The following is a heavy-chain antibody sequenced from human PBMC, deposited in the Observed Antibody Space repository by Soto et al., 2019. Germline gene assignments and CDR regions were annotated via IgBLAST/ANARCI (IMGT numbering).Heavy chain of an antibody. CDR2: IIPIFGTA. CDR3: ARYRSGYDRGEWFDP. CDR1: GGTFSSYA. D-gene: IGHD5-12*01. Sequence: QVQLVQSGAEVKKPGSSVKVSCKASGGTFSSYAISWVRQAPGHGLEWMGGIIPIFGTANSAQKFQGRVTITADESTSTAYMELSSLRSEDTAVYYCARYRSGYDRGEWFDPWGQGTLVTVSS. V-gene: IGHV1-69*01. J-gene: IGHJ5*02.